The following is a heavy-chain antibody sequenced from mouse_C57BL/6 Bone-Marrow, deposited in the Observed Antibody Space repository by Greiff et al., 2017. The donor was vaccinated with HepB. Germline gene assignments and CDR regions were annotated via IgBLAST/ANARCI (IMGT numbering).Heavy chain of an antibody. CDR1: GFTFSDYY. CDR2: ISNGGGST. Sequence: EVMLVESGGGLVQPGGSLKLSCAASGFTFSDYYMYWVRQTPEKRLEWVAYISNGGGSTYYPDTVKGRFTISRDNAKNTLYLQMSRLKSEDTAMYYCARHSNWFACWGQGTLVTVSA. V-gene: IGHV5-12*01. J-gene: IGHJ3*01. CDR3: ARHSNWFAC.